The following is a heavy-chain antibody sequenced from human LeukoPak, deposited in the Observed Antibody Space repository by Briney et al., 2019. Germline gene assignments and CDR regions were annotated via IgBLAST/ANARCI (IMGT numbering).Heavy chain of an antibody. Sequence: GGSLRLSCAASGFTFSSYGMHWVRQAPGKGLEWVAFIRYDGNNKYYADSVKGRFTISRDNSKNTLYLQMNSLRAEDTAVYYCAWSGITMVRGVQRGVDYYYYGMDVWGQGTTVTVSS. D-gene: IGHD3-10*01. CDR2: IRYDGNNK. J-gene: IGHJ6*02. V-gene: IGHV3-30*02. CDR3: AWSGITMVRGVQRGVDYYYYGMDV. CDR1: GFTFSSYG.